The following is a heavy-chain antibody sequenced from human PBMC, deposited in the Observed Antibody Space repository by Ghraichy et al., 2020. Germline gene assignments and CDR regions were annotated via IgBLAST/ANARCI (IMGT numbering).Heavy chain of an antibody. CDR1: GFTFSSYA. V-gene: IGHV3-23*01. D-gene: IGHD2-15*01. Sequence: GGSLRLSCAASGFTFSSYAMSWVRQAPGKGLEWVSSTSGSGGTTFYAESVKGRFTISRDNSNNTLYLQMISLRAEDTAVYYCAKRHCSGGSCYSFFDQWGQGTLVTVSS. J-gene: IGHJ4*02. CDR2: TSGSGGTT. CDR3: AKRHCSGGSCYSFFDQ.